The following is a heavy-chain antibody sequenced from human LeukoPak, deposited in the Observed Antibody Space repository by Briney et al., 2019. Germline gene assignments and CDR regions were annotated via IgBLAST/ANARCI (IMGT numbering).Heavy chain of an antibody. J-gene: IGHJ5*02. D-gene: IGHD6-13*01. CDR2: ISGSGGST. V-gene: IGHV3-23*01. CDR1: GFTFSSYS. CDR3: ARHGRVGSSWYGRQAYNWFDP. Sequence: GGSLRLSCGASGFTFSSYSMNWVRQAPGKGLEWVSSISGSGGSTYYADSVKGRFTISRDNSKNTLYLQMNSLRAEDTAVYYCARHGRVGSSWYGRQAYNWFDPWGQGTLVTVSS.